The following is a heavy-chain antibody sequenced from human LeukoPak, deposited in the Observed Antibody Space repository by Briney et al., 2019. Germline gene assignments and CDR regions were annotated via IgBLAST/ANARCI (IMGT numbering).Heavy chain of an antibody. Sequence: GGSLRLSCAASGFTFSNAWMSWVRQAPGKGLDCVGRIKSKTDGGTTDYAAPVKGRFTISRDDSKNTLYLQMNSLKTEDTAVYYCTTRKYDILTGDVDYWGQGTLVTVSS. D-gene: IGHD3-9*01. J-gene: IGHJ4*02. CDR1: GFTFSNAW. CDR2: IKSKTDGGTT. CDR3: TTRKYDILTGDVDY. V-gene: IGHV3-15*01.